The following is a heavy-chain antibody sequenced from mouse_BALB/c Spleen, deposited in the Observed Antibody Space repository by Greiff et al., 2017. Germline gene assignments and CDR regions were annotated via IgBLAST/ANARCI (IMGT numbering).Heavy chain of an antibody. D-gene: IGHD2-2*01. CDR2: ISSGGSYT. CDR3: ARLWLRRLDY. V-gene: IGHV5-9-4*01. J-gene: IGHJ4*01. CDR1: GFTFSSYA. Sequence: EVNLVESGGGLVKPGGSLKLSCAASGFTFSSYAMSWVRQSPEKRLEWVAEISSGGSYTYYPDTVTGRFTISRDNAKNTLYLEMSSLRSEDTAMYYCARLWLRRLDYWGQGTSVTVSS.